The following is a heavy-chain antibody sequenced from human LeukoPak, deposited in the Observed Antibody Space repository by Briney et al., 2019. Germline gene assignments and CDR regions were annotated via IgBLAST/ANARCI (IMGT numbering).Heavy chain of an antibody. J-gene: IGHJ5*02. CDR2: ISGSGGST. V-gene: IGHV3-23*01. CDR3: ATPPSPPVTTPNWFDP. CDR1: GFTFSSYA. Sequence: GGSLRLSCAASGFTFSSYAMSWVRQAPGKGLEWVSAISGSGGSTYYADSVKGRFTISRDNSKNTLYLQMNSLRAEDTAVYYCATPPSPPVTTPNWFDPWGQGTLVTVSS. D-gene: IGHD4-17*01.